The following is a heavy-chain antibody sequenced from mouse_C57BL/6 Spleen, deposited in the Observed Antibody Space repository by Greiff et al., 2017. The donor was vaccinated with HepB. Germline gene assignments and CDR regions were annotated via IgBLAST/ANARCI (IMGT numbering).Heavy chain of an antibody. Sequence: EVKVVESGGGLVKPGGSLKLSCAASGFTFSDYGMHWVRQAPEKGLEWVAYISSGSSTIYYADTVKGRFTISRDNAKNTLFLQMTSLRSEDTAMYYCARKAQATSYYFDYWGQGTTLTVSS. CDR1: GFTFSDYG. D-gene: IGHD3-2*02. J-gene: IGHJ2*01. CDR2: ISSGSSTI. CDR3: ARKAQATSYYFDY. V-gene: IGHV5-17*01.